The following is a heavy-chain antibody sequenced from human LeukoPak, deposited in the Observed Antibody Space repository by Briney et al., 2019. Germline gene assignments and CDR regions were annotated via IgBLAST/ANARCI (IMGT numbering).Heavy chain of an antibody. Sequence: ASVKVSCEASGYTFTTYGISWVRQAPGLGLEWMGWISTNNGNTNYAQKLQGRVTMTTDTSTSTAYMELRSLRSDDTAVYYCARDFTGGNYFNDYWGQGTLVTVSS. CDR3: ARDFTGGNYFNDY. CDR2: ISTNNGNT. CDR1: GYTFTTYG. D-gene: IGHD4-23*01. J-gene: IGHJ4*02. V-gene: IGHV1-18*01.